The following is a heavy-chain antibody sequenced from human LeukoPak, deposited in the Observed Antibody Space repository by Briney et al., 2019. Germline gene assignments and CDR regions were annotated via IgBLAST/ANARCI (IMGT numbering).Heavy chain of an antibody. CDR2: ISYDGSNK. Sequence: GGSLRLSCAASGFTFSSYAMHWVRQAPGKGLEWVAVISYDGSNKYYADSVKGRFTISRDNSKNTLYLQMNSLGAEDTAVYYCARERGVCSSTSCYQGVGYGMDVWGQGTTVTVSS. J-gene: IGHJ6*02. CDR3: ARERGVCSSTSCYQGVGYGMDV. CDR1: GFTFSSYA. V-gene: IGHV3-30-3*01. D-gene: IGHD2-2*01.